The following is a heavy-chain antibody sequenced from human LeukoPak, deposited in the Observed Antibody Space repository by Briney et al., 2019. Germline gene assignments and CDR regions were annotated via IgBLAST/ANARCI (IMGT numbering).Heavy chain of an antibody. D-gene: IGHD6-13*01. CDR1: GYTFTSYG. CDR2: ISAYNGNT. Sequence: ASAKVSCKASGYTFTSYGISWVRQAPGQGLEWMGWISAYNGNTNYAQKLQARVTMTTDTSTSTAYMELRSLRSDDTAVYYCARVPHSSSWYWEDYWGQGTLVTVSS. V-gene: IGHV1-18*01. CDR3: ARVPHSSSWYWEDY. J-gene: IGHJ4*02.